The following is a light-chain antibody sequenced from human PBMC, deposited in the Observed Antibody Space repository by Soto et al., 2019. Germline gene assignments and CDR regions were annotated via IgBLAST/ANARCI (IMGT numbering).Light chain of an antibody. CDR1: QTISSW. CDR3: QHYYSYSEA. CDR2: KAS. V-gene: IGKV1-5*03. J-gene: IGKJ1*01. Sequence: DIPMTQSPSTLSGSVGDRVTITCRASQTISSWLAWYQQKPGKAPKLLIYKASTLKSGVPSRFSGSGSGTEFTLTISSLQPEDFATYYCQHYYSYSEAFGQGTKVELK.